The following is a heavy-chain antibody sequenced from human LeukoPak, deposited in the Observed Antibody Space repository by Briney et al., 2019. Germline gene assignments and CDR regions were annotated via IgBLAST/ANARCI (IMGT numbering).Heavy chain of an antibody. D-gene: IGHD2-21*01. CDR3: ARGVGGADY. Sequence: GGSLRPSCAASGFTYTNYWMSWVRQPPGKGLEWVANIKQDGSERYYVDSVKGRFTISRDNAKNSLYLQMNSLRAEDTAVYYCARGVGGADYWGQGTLVTVSS. J-gene: IGHJ4*02. V-gene: IGHV3-7*01. CDR1: GFTYTNYW. CDR2: IKQDGSER.